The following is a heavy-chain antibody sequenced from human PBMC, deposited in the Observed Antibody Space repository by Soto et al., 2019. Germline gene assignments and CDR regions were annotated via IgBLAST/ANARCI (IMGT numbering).Heavy chain of an antibody. J-gene: IGHJ4*02. CDR1: GFTFDDHA. V-gene: IGHV3-9*01. Sequence: DVQLVESGGGLVQPGRSLRLSCATSGFTFDDHAMHWVRQAPGKGLEWVSIITWNSGIIDYADSVKGRFTISRDNTNNPLYLQMDNLGPEDTAKYYCARDVRIAAATIDYWGQGTLVTVSA. D-gene: IGHD1-26*01. CDR2: ITWNSGII. CDR3: ARDVRIAAATIDY.